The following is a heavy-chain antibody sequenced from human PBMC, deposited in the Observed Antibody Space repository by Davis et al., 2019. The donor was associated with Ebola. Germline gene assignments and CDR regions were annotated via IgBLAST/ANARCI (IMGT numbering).Heavy chain of an antibody. D-gene: IGHD3-22*01. CDR2: IYHSGAT. V-gene: IGHV4-4*02. Sequence: MPSETLSLTFAVPGGSISSRNWWCWVRQPPGQGLEWIGVIYHSGATNYNPSLKGRVTISMDKSDNQFPLKLTSVTASDTAVYYCARDGWEDPSGYLRRGDYWGQGALVTVSS. CDR3: ARDGWEDPSGYLRRGDY. J-gene: IGHJ4*02. CDR1: GGSISSRNW.